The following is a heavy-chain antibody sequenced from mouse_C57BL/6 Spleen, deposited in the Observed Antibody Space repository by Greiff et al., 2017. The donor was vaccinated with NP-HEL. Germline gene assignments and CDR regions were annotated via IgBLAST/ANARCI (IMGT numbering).Heavy chain of an antibody. CDR2: IYPGSGST. V-gene: IGHV1-55*01. CDR3: ARWLRHYYYAMDY. CDR1: GYTFTSYR. J-gene: IGHJ4*01. D-gene: IGHD2-2*01. Sequence: QVQLQQPGAELVKPGASVKMSCKASGYTFTSYRITWVKQRPGQGLEWIGDIYPGSGSTNYNEKFKSKATLTVDTSSSTAYMQLSSLTSEDSAVYYCARWLRHYYYAMDYWGQGTSVTVSS.